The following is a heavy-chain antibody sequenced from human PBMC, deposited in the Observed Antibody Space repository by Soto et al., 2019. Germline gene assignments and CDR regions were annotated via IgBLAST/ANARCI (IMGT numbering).Heavy chain of an antibody. CDR3: ARNQPSGYYFDY. CDR2: IYYSGST. V-gene: IGHV4-31*03. D-gene: IGHD2-2*01. Sequence: SETLSLTCTVSGGSISSGGYYWSWIRQHPGKGLEWIGYIYYSGSTYYNPSLKSRVTISVDTSKNQFSLKLSSVTAADTAVYYCARNQPSGYYFDYWGQGTLVTVSS. CDR1: GGSISSGGYY. J-gene: IGHJ4*02.